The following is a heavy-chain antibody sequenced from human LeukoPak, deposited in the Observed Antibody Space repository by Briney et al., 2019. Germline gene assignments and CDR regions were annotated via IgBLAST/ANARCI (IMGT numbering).Heavy chain of an antibody. CDR3: ARDGAFPQEFYLDY. Sequence: PGGSLRLSCAASGFTFATYAVHWVRQAPGKGLEWVAAISHDGYNEYYAASVKGRFTISRDNSKNTLYLQMNSLGGEDTAIYYCARDGAFPQEFYLDYWGQGIVVTVSS. V-gene: IGHV3-30-3*01. CDR2: ISHDGYNE. D-gene: IGHD3-16*01. CDR1: GFTFATYA. J-gene: IGHJ4*02.